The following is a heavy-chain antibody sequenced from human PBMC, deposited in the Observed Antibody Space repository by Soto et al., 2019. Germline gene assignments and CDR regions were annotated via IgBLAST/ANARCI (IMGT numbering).Heavy chain of an antibody. CDR1: GGSISSGGYY. D-gene: IGHD3-10*01. V-gene: IGHV4-31*03. J-gene: IGHJ5*02. CDR3: AGDAAGILKGFDP. CDR2: IYYSGST. Sequence: QVQLQESGPGLVKPSQTLSLTCTVSGGSISSGGYYWSWIRQHPGKGLEWIGYIYYSGSTYYNPSLKSRVTVSVDTSKNQFPLKLSSVTAADTAVYYCAGDAAGILKGFDPWGQGTLVTVSS.